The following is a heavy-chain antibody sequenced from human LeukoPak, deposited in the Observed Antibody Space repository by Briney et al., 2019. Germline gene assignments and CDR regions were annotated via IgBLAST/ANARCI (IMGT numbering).Heavy chain of an antibody. CDR2: IIPIFGTA. Sequence: SVTVSCKASGGTFSSYAISWVRQAPGQGLEWMGGIIPIFGTANYAQTFQGRVTITTDESTSTAYMELSSLRSEDTAVYYCASSRITIFGVVTNWFDPWGQGTLVTVSS. V-gene: IGHV1-69*05. CDR3: ASSRITIFGVVTNWFDP. CDR1: GGTFSSYA. J-gene: IGHJ5*02. D-gene: IGHD3-3*01.